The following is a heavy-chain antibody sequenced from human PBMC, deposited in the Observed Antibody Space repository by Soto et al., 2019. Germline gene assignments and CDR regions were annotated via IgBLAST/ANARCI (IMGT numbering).Heavy chain of an antibody. D-gene: IGHD3-3*01. CDR3: ARDLEYSNGHPFDY. CDR2: IWYDGSNK. J-gene: IGHJ4*02. CDR1: GFSFGTYS. V-gene: IGHV3-33*01. Sequence: QVQLVESGGGVVQPGRSLRLSCAAYGFSFGTYSMHWVRQAPGKGLEWVALIWYDGSNKYYADSVKGRFTISRDNSKNTLYLQMDSLRAEDTAMYYCARDLEYSNGHPFDYWGQGTLVAVSS.